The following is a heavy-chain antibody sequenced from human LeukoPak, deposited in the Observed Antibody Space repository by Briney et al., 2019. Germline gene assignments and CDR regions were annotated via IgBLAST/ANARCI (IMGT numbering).Heavy chain of an antibody. CDR2: ISSSSSYI. J-gene: IGHJ6*03. CDR3: ARDNPYYDSSGYYYYYMDV. D-gene: IGHD3-22*01. CDR1: GFTFSSYS. Sequence: PGGSLRLSCAASGFTFSSYSMNWVRQAPGKGLEWVSSISSSSSYIYYADSVKGRFTISRDNAKNSLYLQMNSLRAEDTAVYYCARDNPYYDSSGYYYYYMDVWGKGTTVTVSS. V-gene: IGHV3-21*01.